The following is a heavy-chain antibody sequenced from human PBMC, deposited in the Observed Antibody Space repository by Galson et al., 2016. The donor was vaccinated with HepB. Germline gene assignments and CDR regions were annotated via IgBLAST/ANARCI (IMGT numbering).Heavy chain of an antibody. Sequence: SLRLSCAASGFTFSSSSMSWVRQAPGKGLEWVPAIDGNDDSTYYADSVKGRFTVSRDKSKNTLYLLMNSLRVEDTAVDYCAKGGDYDNWGQGTLVTVPS. CDR2: IDGNDDST. CDR1: GFTFSSSS. CDR3: AKGGDYDN. D-gene: IGHD4-17*01. V-gene: IGHV3-23*01. J-gene: IGHJ4*02.